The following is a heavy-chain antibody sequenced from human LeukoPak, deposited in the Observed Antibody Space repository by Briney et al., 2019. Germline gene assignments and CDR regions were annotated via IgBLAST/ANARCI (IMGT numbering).Heavy chain of an antibody. CDR3: AMIVGATNFDY. CDR2: INPNSGGT. CDR1: GYTFTSYG. Sequence: ASVKVSCKASGYTFTSYGISWVRQAPGQVLEWMGRINPNSGGTNYAQKFQGRVTMTRDTSISTAYMELSRLRSDDTAVYYCAMIVGATNFDYWGQGTLVTVSS. J-gene: IGHJ4*02. D-gene: IGHD1-26*01. V-gene: IGHV1-2*06.